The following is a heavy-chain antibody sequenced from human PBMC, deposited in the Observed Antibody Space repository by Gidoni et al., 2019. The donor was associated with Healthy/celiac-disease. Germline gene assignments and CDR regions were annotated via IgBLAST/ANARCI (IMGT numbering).Heavy chain of an antibody. Sequence: QVQLVQSGAEVKKPGASVKVSCKASGYTFTSYGISWVRQAPGQGLAWMGWISAYNGNTNYAQKLQGRVTMTTDTSTSTAYMELRSLRSDDTAVYYCARDFRGIVVVTAVPYYYYGMDVWGQGTTVTVSS. CDR1: GYTFTSYG. CDR3: ARDFRGIVVVTAVPYYYYGMDV. CDR2: ISAYNGNT. J-gene: IGHJ6*02. D-gene: IGHD2-21*02. V-gene: IGHV1-18*01.